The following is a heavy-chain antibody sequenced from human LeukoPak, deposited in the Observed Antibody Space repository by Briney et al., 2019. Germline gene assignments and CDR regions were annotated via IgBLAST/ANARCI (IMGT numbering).Heavy chain of an antibody. D-gene: IGHD1-1*01. V-gene: IGHV1-69*13. CDR3: AREVGGKNSMGSYYFDY. J-gene: IGHJ4*02. CDR2: IIPIFGTA. CDR1: GGTFSSYA. Sequence: GASVQVSCKASGGTFSSYAISWVRQPPGQGLEWMGGIIPIFGTANYASKFQGRVTIPADESTSTAYMELSSLRSEDTAVYYCAREVGGKNSMGSYYFDYWGQGTLVTVSS.